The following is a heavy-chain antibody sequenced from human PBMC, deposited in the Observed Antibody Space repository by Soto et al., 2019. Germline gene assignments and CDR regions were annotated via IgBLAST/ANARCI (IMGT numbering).Heavy chain of an antibody. CDR3: ARSATIFGVVIIQSYYYGMDV. CDR2: INHSGST. Sequence: SETLSITCAVYGGSFRGYYWSWIRQPPGKGLEWIGEINHSGSTNYNPSLKSRVTISVDTPKNQFSLKLSSVTAADTAVYYCARSATIFGVVIIQSYYYGMDVWGQGTTVTVSS. D-gene: IGHD3-3*01. V-gene: IGHV4-34*01. CDR1: GGSFRGYY. J-gene: IGHJ6*02.